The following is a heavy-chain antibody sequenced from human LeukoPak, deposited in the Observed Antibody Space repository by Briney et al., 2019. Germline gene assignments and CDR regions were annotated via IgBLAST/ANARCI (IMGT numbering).Heavy chain of an antibody. D-gene: IGHD6-13*01. Sequence: GGSLRLSCAASGFTVGSNYMSWVRQAPGKGLEWVSIIYSGGSTYYADSVKGRFTISRDNSKNTLYLQMNSLRAEDTAVYYCARHSSSWYFAFDIWGQGTMVTVSS. CDR1: GFTVGSNY. J-gene: IGHJ3*02. CDR2: IYSGGST. CDR3: ARHSSSWYFAFDI. V-gene: IGHV3-66*04.